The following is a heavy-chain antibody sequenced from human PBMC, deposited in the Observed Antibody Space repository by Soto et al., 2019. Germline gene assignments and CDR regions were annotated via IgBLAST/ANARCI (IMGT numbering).Heavy chain of an antibody. CDR2: ISAYNGNT. CDR3: ARYCSGGSCYYYYYGMDF. Sequence: ASVKVSCKASGYTFTSYGISWVRQAPGQGLEWMGWISAYNGNTNYAQKLQGRVTMTTDTSTSTAYMELRSLRSDDTAVYYCARYCSGGSCYYYYYGMDFWGQGTTVTVSS. CDR1: GYTFTSYG. D-gene: IGHD2-15*01. J-gene: IGHJ6*02. V-gene: IGHV1-18*01.